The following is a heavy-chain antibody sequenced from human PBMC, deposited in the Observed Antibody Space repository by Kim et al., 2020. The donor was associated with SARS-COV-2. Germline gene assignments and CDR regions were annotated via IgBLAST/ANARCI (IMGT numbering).Heavy chain of an antibody. D-gene: IGHD4-17*01. V-gene: IGHV3-30-3*02. CDR3: AKTYGDYVFGFDI. J-gene: IGHJ3*02. Sequence: ADSLKGQFTISRDNSKDTLCLQINSLRAEDTAVYYCAKTYGDYVFGFDIWGQGTVVTVSS.